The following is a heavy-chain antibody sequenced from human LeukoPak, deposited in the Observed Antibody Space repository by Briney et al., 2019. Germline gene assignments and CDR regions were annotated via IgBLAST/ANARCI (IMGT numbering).Heavy chain of an antibody. V-gene: IGHV3-66*01. CDR1: GFTFSSYE. CDR3: ARVTRYYGSGSYLFDY. J-gene: IGHJ4*02. CDR2: IYSGGNT. D-gene: IGHD3-10*01. Sequence: GGSLRLSCAASGFTFSSYEMNWVRQAPGRGLEWVSVIYSGGNTYYADSVKGRFTISRDNSKNTLYLQMNSLRAEDTAVYYCARVTRYYGSGSYLFDYWGQGTLVTVSS.